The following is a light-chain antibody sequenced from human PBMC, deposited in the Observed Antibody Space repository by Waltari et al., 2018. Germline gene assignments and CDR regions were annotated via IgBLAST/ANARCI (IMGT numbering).Light chain of an antibody. CDR2: DVT. CDR3: SSYAGNYVA. J-gene: IGLJ2*01. Sequence: QSALTQPRSVSGSPGQSVTISCTGTRSDVGGYNLVSWYQQHPGTAPKLIISDVTKRPAGVPDRFSGSKSGNTASLTISGLQAEDEADYYCSSYAGNYVAFGGGTKLTVL. V-gene: IGLV2-11*01. CDR1: RSDVGGYNL.